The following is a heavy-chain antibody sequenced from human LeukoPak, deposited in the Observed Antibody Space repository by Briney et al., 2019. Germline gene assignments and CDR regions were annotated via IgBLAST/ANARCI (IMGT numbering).Heavy chain of an antibody. J-gene: IGHJ4*02. CDR2: ISYDGSNK. Sequence: GGSLRLSCAASGFTFSGSAVHWVRQAPGKGLEWVAVISYDGSNKYYADSVKGRFTISRDNSKNTLYLQMNSLRAEDTAVYYCAKDYRGYSYGPDYFDYWGQGTLVTVSS. CDR1: GFTFSGSA. V-gene: IGHV3-30*04. D-gene: IGHD5-18*01. CDR3: AKDYRGYSYGPDYFDY.